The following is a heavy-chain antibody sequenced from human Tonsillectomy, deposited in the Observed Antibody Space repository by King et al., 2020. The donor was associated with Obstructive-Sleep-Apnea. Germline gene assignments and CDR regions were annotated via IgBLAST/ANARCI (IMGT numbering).Heavy chain of an antibody. CDR2: ISSSSSYI. Sequence: QLVQSGGGLVKPGGSLRLSCAASGFTFSSYSMNWVRQAPGKGLEWVSSISSSSSYIYYADSVKGRFTISRDNDKNSLYLQMNNLRAEDTAVYYCAREVDRHLTDDAFDIWGQGTMVTVSS. D-gene: IGHD7-27*01. V-gene: IGHV3-21*01. CDR3: AREVDRHLTDDAFDI. J-gene: IGHJ3*02. CDR1: GFTFSSYS.